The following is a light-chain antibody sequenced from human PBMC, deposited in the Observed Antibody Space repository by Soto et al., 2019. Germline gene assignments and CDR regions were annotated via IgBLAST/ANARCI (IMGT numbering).Light chain of an antibody. V-gene: IGKV1D-12*01. CDR1: QGISSW. Sequence: DIQMTHSPSSVSASVGDRVTITCRASQGISSWLGWYQQKPGKAPKLLIYAASSLQSGVPSRFSGSGSGTDFTLTISSLQPEDFATYYCQQANSFRPNFGQGTRLEIK. CDR2: AAS. J-gene: IGKJ5*01. CDR3: QQANSFRPN.